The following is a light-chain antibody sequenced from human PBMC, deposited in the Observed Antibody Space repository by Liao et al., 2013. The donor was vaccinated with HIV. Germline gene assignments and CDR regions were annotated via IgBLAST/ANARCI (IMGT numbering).Light chain of an antibody. CDR1: TWGEKS. V-gene: IGLV3-1*01. CDR3: QTWDSSTACVV. J-gene: IGLJ2*01. CDR2: QDS. Sequence: SFELTQPPSVSVSPGQTANITCSGDTWGEKSASWYQQKPGQSPVLVIYQDSKRPSGIPERFSGSNSGNTATLTISGTQAMDEADYYCQTWDSSTACVVFGGGTKLTVL.